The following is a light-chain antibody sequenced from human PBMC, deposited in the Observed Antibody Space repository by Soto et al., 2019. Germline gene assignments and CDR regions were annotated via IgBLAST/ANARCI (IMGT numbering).Light chain of an antibody. Sequence: QSALTQPASVSGSPGQSITISCTGTSSDVGGYNYVSWYQQHPGKAPKLMIYDVSNRPSGVSNRFSGSKSGNTASRTISGRQADDEADYYCSSYTRSSTLVFGGVANLTVL. J-gene: IGLJ2*01. CDR1: SSDVGGYNY. CDR2: DVS. CDR3: SSYTRSSTLV. V-gene: IGLV2-14*01.